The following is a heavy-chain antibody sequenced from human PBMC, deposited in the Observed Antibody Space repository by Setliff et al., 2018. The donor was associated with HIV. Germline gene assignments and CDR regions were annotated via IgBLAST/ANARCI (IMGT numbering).Heavy chain of an antibody. CDR1: GQSISSGNY. V-gene: IGHV4-38-2*01. CDR3: ARHLRGGSYYFDY. J-gene: IGHJ4*02. D-gene: IGHD1-26*01. Sequence: SETLSLTCAVSGQSISSGNYWGWIRQPPGKGLEWIGSIYHSGSTYYNPSLKSRVTISVDTSKNHFSLKLRSVTASDTAVYYCARHLRGGSYYFDYWGQGTLVTVSS. CDR2: IYHSGST.